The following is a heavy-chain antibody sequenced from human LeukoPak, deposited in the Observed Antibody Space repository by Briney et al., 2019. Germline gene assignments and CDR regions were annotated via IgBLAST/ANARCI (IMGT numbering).Heavy chain of an antibody. D-gene: IGHD2-2*02. CDR2: VKPDGRDK. Sequence: GGSLRLSCAASGFTFSSNYMTWVRQAPGKGLEWVANVKPDGRDKHYVDSVEGRFTISRDNAKNSLYLQMDSLRVEDTAVYYCAKRWGCGSTSCYTEGFDYYYYYMDVWGKGTTVTVSS. CDR3: AKRWGCGSTSCYTEGFDYYYYYMDV. CDR1: GFTFSSNY. J-gene: IGHJ6*03. V-gene: IGHV3-7*03.